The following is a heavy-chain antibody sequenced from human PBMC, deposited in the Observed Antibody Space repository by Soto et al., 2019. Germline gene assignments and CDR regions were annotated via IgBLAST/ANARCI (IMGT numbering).Heavy chain of an antibody. D-gene: IGHD3-22*01. Sequence: GGSLRLSCAASGFTFSSYSMNWVRQAPGKGLEWVSSISSSSSYIYYADSVKGRFTISRDNAKNSLYLQMNSLRAEDTAVYYCARDHYDSSVAPYYGMDVWAQGTTVPVSS. CDR1: GFTFSSYS. V-gene: IGHV3-21*01. CDR3: ARDHYDSSVAPYYGMDV. J-gene: IGHJ6*02. CDR2: ISSSSSYI.